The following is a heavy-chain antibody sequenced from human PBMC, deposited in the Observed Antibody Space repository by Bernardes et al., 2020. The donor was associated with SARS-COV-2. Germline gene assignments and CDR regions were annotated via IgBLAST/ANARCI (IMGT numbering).Heavy chain of an antibody. V-gene: IGHV3-21*01. J-gene: IGHJ4*02. CDR2: ISSSSSYI. Sequence: SLILSCSASGFTFSSYSMNWVRQAPGKGLEWISSISSSSSYIYYADSVKGRFTISRDNAKNSLYLQMNSLRAEDTAVYYCARDRYNWNDEQYDESEVDYWGQGTLVTVSS. CDR3: ARDRYNWNDEQYDESEVDY. D-gene: IGHD1-1*01. CDR1: GFTFSSYS.